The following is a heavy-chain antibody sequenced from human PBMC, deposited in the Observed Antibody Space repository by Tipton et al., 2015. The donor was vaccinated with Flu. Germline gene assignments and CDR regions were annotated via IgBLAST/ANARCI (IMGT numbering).Heavy chain of an antibody. D-gene: IGHD1-1*01. CDR3: ARDCYLPGLNWNPFDY. CDR2: INPYSGVT. CDR1: GYGFTGYY. V-gene: IGHV1-2*06. Sequence: QMQLVQSGAEVKKPGASVKVSCKASGYGFTGYYIHWVRQAPGQGLEWMGRINPYSGVTDFAQKFQGRVTMTRDSSISTAYMELSRLTSDDTAVYYCARDCYLPGLNWNPFDYWGQGTPVTVSS. J-gene: IGHJ4*02.